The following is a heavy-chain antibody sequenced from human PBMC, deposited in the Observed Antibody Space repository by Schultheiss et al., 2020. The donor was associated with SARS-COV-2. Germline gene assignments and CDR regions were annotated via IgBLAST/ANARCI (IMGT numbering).Heavy chain of an antibody. V-gene: IGHV3-23*01. CDR1: GFTFSDYY. CDR3: ARPRRITGTLDY. D-gene: IGHD1-20*01. CDR2: ISGSGGST. J-gene: IGHJ4*02. Sequence: GGSLRLSCAASGFTFSDYYMSWIRQAPGKGLEWVSAISGSGGSTYYADSVKGRFTISRDNSKNTLYLQMNSLRAEDTAVYYCARPRRITGTLDYWGQGTLVTVSS.